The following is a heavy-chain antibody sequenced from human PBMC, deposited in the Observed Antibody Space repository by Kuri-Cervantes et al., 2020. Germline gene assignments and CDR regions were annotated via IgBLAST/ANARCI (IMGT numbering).Heavy chain of an antibody. CDR3: ASAYSGRYFDY. Sequence: SETLSLTCAVYGGSFSGYYWSWIRQPPGKGLEWIGEINHSGSTNYNPSLKSRVTISVDTSKNQFSLKLSSVTAADTAFYYCASAYSGRYFDYWGQGVPVTVSS. CDR2: INHSGST. D-gene: IGHD5-12*01. J-gene: IGHJ4*02. V-gene: IGHV4-34*01. CDR1: GGSFSGYY.